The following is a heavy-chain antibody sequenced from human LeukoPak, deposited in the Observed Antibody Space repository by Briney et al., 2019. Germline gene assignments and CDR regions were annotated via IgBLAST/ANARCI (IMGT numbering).Heavy chain of an antibody. CDR2: IYTSGSP. D-gene: IGHD5-24*01. Sequence: PSQTLSLTCTVSGGSISSGSYYWSWIRQPAGKGLEWIWRIYTSGSPNYNPSLKGRVTISVDTSKNQFSLKLSSVTAADTAVYYCARGDGYNIDYWGQGTLVTVSS. CDR1: GGSISSGSYY. CDR3: ARGDGYNIDY. J-gene: IGHJ4*02. V-gene: IGHV4-61*02.